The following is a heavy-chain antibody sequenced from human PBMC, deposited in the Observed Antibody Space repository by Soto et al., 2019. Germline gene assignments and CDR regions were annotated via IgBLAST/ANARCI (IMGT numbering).Heavy chain of an antibody. Sequence: QVQLVQSGAEVKKPGASLKVSCQAPGYSFSDYGIAWVRQAPGQGLAWGGWISTYNGNTNYAQKFQGRVTMTTDTSANTAYMELRSLRSDDTAMYYCARYGYSSGWYLGTGMDVWGQGTPVTVSS. J-gene: IGHJ6*02. V-gene: IGHV1-18*04. CDR3: ARYGYSSGWYLGTGMDV. D-gene: IGHD6-19*01. CDR1: GYSFSDYG. CDR2: ISTYNGNT.